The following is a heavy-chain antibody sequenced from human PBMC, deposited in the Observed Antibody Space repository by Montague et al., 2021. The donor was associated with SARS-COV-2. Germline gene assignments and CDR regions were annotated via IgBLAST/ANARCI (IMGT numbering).Heavy chain of an antibody. CDR1: GGSISSSNW. CDR2: IYHSGST. Sequence: SETLSLTCAVSGGSISSSNWWSWVRQPPGKGLEWIGEIYHSGSTNYNPSLKSRATISVDKSKNQFSLKLSSVTAADTAVYYCAVTYYYGSGFDYWGQGTLVTVSS. D-gene: IGHD3-10*01. V-gene: IGHV4-4*02. J-gene: IGHJ4*02. CDR3: AVTYYYGSGFDY.